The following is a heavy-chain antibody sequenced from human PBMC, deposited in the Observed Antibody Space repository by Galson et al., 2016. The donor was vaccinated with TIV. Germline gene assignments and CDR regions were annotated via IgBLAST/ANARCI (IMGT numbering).Heavy chain of an antibody. CDR2: IIPILGSS. D-gene: IGHD3-10*01. CDR3: ARVRFGELSGYYYYMDV. J-gene: IGHJ6*03. V-gene: IGHV1-69*13. Sequence: SVKVSCKASGVTFSSYAISWVRQAPGQGLEVMGRIIPILGSSDYAQRFQGRVTITADASTSTVYMELRSLRSEDTAMYYCARVRFGELSGYYYYMDVWGKGTTVTVSS. CDR1: GVTFSSYA.